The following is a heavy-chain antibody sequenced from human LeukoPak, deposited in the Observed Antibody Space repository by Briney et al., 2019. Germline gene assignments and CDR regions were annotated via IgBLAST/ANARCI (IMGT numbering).Heavy chain of an antibody. CDR2: ISASGTNT. D-gene: IGHD6-13*01. J-gene: IGHJ4*01. Sequence: GGSLRLSCAASGFTFSNHAMSWVRQAPGKGLEWVSGISASGTNTYDADSVKGRFTISRDNSKNTLYLQMNSLRAEDTALYYCAKLPCSISWDNSAYWGHGTLVSVSS. V-gene: IGHV3-23*01. CDR1: GFTFSNHA. CDR3: AKLPCSISWDNSAY.